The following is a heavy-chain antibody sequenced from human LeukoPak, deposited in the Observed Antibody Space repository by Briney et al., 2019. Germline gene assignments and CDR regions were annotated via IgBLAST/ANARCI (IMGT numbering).Heavy chain of an antibody. J-gene: IGHJ4*02. CDR3: ASGYSYGALN. CDR1: GFTFDDYA. Sequence: GGSLRLSCAASGFTFDDYAMHWVRQAPGKGLEWVSGISWNSGSIGYADSVKGRLTISRDNAKNSLYLQMNSLRAEDTALYYCASGYSYGALNWGQGTLVTVSS. D-gene: IGHD5-18*01. CDR2: ISWNSGSI. V-gene: IGHV3-9*01.